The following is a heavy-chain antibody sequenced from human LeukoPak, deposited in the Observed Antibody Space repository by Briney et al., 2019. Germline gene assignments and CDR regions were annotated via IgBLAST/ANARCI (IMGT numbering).Heavy chain of an antibody. V-gene: IGHV4-34*01. CDR2: INYSGST. CDR3: ARDPYNGNYGDSYYYYMDV. Sequence: SETLSLTCAIYSESFSGYFWSWIRQPPGKGLEWIGEINYSGSTNYNPSLTSRVTISVDTTKNQFSLKLSSVSAADTAIYYCARDPYNGNYGDSYYYYMDVWGKGTTVTISS. J-gene: IGHJ6*03. CDR1: SESFSGYF. D-gene: IGHD1-26*01.